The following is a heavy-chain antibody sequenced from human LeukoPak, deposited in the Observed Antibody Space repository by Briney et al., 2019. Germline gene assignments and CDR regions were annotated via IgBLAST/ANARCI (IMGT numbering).Heavy chain of an antibody. CDR2: IKEVGTRK. CDR1: GFTFSSHW. Sequence: GGSLRLSCAASGFTFSSHWMTWVRQAPGKGLEWVANIKEVGTRKNYMDSVKGRFTISRDNAKNSLYLHMHSLRAEDTAVYYCARLKLGYWYFDLWGRGTLVTVST. CDR3: ARLKLGYWYFDL. D-gene: IGHD7-27*01. J-gene: IGHJ2*01. V-gene: IGHV3-7*03.